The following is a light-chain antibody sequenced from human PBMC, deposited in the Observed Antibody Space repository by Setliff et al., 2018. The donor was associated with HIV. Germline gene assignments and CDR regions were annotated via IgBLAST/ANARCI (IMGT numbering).Light chain of an antibody. Sequence: QSVLTQPASVSGSPGQSITISCTGTSSDVGTYNAVYWYQQHPGKAPKLMIYDVSTRPSGVSNRFSGSKSGSTASLTISGLQTEDEADYYCSSYTSSSTDVFGTGTKVTVL. CDR1: SSDVGTYNA. CDR3: SSYTSSSTDV. V-gene: IGLV2-14*01. CDR2: DVS. J-gene: IGLJ1*01.